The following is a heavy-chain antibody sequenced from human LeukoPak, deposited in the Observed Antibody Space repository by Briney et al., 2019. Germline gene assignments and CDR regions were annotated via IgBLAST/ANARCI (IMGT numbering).Heavy chain of an antibody. CDR2: ISYDGSNK. CDR3: ARDQQWLSSFDY. Sequence: GGSLRLSCATSGFTFSSYAVHWVRQAPGKGLEWVAVISYDGSNKYYADSVKGRFTISRDNSKNTLYLQMNSLRAEDTAVYYCARDQQWLSSFDYWGQGTLVTVSS. D-gene: IGHD6-19*01. J-gene: IGHJ4*02. V-gene: IGHV3-30*04. CDR1: GFTFSSYA.